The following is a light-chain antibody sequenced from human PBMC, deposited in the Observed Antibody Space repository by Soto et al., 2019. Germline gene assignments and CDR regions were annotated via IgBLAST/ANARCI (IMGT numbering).Light chain of an antibody. CDR1: QSVATN. CDR2: GAS. Sequence: EIVVTQSPATLSVSPGERTTLSCRTSQSVATNLAWYQQKPGQAPRLLIYGASTRATGVPARFSGSGSGTEFTLTISSLQPDDFATYYCQHYNSYSEAFGQGTKVELK. J-gene: IGKJ1*01. CDR3: QHYNSYSEA. V-gene: IGKV3-15*01.